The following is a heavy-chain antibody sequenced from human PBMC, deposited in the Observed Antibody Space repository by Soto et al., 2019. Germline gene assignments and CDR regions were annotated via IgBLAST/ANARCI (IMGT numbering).Heavy chain of an antibody. Sequence: QVQLQESGPGLVKPSDTLSLTGAVSGYSISSSNWWGWIGQPPGKGLEWIGYIYCSGTTFYNPSPKSPVTMSVDTSKNQYSLKLTSVTAVDTAVYYCARREIQGPIDYWGQGTLITVSS. J-gene: IGHJ4*02. CDR3: ARREIQGPIDY. V-gene: IGHV4-28*01. CDR1: GYSISSSNW. CDR2: IYCSGTT.